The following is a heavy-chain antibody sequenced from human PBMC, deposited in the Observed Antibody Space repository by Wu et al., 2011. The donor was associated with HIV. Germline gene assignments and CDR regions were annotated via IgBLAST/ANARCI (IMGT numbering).Heavy chain of an antibody. CDR1: EAPSAATL. J-gene: IGHJ4*02. V-gene: IGHV1-69*06. CDR3: ALRTRAGSGSDY. D-gene: IGHD3-10*01. Sequence: SGTEVKKPGSSVKVSCKALEAPSAATLSGWVRQAPGQGLESGGGIIPIFGTANYAQKFQGRVTITADKSTSTAYMELSSLRSEDTAVYYCALRTRAGSGSDYWGRGSLVTVSS. CDR2: IIPIFGTA.